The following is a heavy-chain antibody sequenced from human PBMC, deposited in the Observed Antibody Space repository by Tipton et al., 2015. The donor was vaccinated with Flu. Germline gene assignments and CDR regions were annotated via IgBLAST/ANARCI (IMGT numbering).Heavy chain of an antibody. Sequence: LRLSCIVSGYSISSGYYWGWIRQPPGKGLEWIGRIYSSGSTKYNSSLKSRVTMSVDTSKNQFTLRLSSVTAADTAVYYCARDYCSGGICYPDYWGQGTLVTVSS. J-gene: IGHJ4*02. D-gene: IGHD2-15*01. CDR2: IYSSGST. CDR1: GYSISSGYY. V-gene: IGHV4-38-2*02. CDR3: ARDYCSGGICYPDY.